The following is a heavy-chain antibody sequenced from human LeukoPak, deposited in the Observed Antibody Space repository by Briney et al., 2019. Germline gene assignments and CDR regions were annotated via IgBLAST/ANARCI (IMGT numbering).Heavy chain of an antibody. V-gene: IGHV1-69*01. D-gene: IGHD3-22*01. CDR1: GGTFSSYA. CDR2: IIPIFGTA. J-gene: IGHJ6*03. CDR3: ARVLTPSGYYGYYYYYMGV. Sequence: SVKVSCKASGGTFSSYAISWVRQAPGQGLEWMGGIIPIFGTANYAQKFQGRVTITADESTSTAYMELSSLRSEDTAVYYCARVLTPSGYYGYYYYYMGVWGKGTTVTVSS.